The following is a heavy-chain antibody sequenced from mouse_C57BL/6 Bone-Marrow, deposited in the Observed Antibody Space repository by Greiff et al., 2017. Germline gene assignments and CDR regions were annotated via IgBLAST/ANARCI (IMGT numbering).Heavy chain of an antibody. Sequence: QVQLQQPGAELVKPGASVKLSCKASGYTFTSYWMHWVKQRPGQGLEWIGMIHPNSGSTKYKEKFKSKATLTVDKYTSTAYMQLISLKSKDSVVYYCATLIPTWFADWGQGTLVTVSA. J-gene: IGHJ3*01. CDR1: GYTFTSYW. V-gene: IGHV1-64*01. CDR3: ATLIPTWFAD. CDR2: IHPNSGST.